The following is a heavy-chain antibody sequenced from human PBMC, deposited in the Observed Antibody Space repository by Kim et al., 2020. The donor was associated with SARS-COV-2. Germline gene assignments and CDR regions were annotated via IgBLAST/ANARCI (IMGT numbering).Heavy chain of an antibody. CDR3: AKVLVRCNSVCPGWFDP. CDR2: VTSGGSI. V-gene: IGHV3-23*01. D-gene: IGHD3-10*01. CDR1: GFTFSSSA. Sequence: GGSLRLSCAASGFTFSSSAMSWVRQAPGKGLEWVSVVTSGGSIYYTDSVKGRFTISRDNSKNTLSLQMNSLRAEDTAVYYCAKVLVRCNSVCPGWFDPWGQGTLVTVSS. J-gene: IGHJ5*02.